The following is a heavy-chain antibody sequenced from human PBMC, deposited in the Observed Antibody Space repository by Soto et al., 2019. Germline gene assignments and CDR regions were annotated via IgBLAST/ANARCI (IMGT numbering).Heavy chain of an antibody. D-gene: IGHD3-22*01. V-gene: IGHV1-18*04. CDR2: ISGYNGNT. CDR1: GYTFTTHG. CDR3: ARRYYYDSFGYSIYFDY. J-gene: IGHJ4*02. Sequence: VSVKVSCKASGYTFTTHGIDWIRQAPGQGLEWMGWISGYNGNTKYAQKLQGRVTMTTDTSTSTVYMELRSLRSDDTAVFYCARRYYYDSFGYSIYFDYWGQGTLVTVSS.